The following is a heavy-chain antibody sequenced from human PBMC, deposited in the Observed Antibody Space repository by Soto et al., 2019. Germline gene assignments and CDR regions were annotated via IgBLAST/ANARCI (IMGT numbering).Heavy chain of an antibody. V-gene: IGHV4-34*01. CDR2: INHSGST. CDR3: GIGGSPGAFDI. J-gene: IGHJ3*02. Sequence: QVQLQQWGAGLLKPSETLSLTCAVYGGSFSGYYWSWIRQPPGKGREWIGEINHSGSTNYNPSLKSRVTISVDTPKNQFSLKLSSVTAADTAVYYCGIGGSPGAFDIWGQGTMVTVSS. D-gene: IGHD2-15*01. CDR1: GGSFSGYY.